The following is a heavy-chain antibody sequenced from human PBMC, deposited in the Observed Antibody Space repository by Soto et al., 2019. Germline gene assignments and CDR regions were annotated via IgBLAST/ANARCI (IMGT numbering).Heavy chain of an antibody. CDR2: ISGSGGST. CDR1: GFTFSSYA. CDR3: AKDLFTYRQSQVAPTGEHYYYGMDV. J-gene: IGHJ6*02. V-gene: IGHV3-23*01. D-gene: IGHD2-21*01. Sequence: GGSLRLSCAASGFTFSSYAMSWVRQAPGKGLEWVSAISGSGGSTYYADSVKGRFTISRDNSKNTLYLQMNSLRAEDTAVYYCAKDLFTYRQSQVAPTGEHYYYGMDVWGQGTTVTVSS.